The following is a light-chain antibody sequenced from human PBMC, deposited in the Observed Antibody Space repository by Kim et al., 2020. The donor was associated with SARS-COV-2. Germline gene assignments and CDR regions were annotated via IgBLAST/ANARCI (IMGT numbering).Light chain of an antibody. J-gene: IGKJ3*01. CDR2: QTS. CDR1: QSVGSW. CDR3: QEYNDDST. Sequence: SASVGDPVTITCRASQSVGSWLAWYQQKPGRAPKLLIWQTSSLDIGVPSRFSGSGSGTEFTLTINSLQPDDSATYYCQEYNDDSTFGLGTKVDIK. V-gene: IGKV1-5*03.